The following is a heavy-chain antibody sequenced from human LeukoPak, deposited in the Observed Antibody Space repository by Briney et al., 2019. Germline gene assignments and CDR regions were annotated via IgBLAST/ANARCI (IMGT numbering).Heavy chain of an antibody. Sequence: SETLSLTCTVSGSSIRSSYYYWGWIRQPPGKGLEWIGSIYDSGSTYYNPSLKSRVTISVDTSKNQFSLQLNSVTPEDTAVYYSAREVVYYYDSSGYQENFDYWGQGTLVTVSS. CDR2: IYDSGST. V-gene: IGHV4-39*02. CDR1: GSSIRSSYYY. CDR3: AREVVYYYDSSGYQENFDY. D-gene: IGHD3-22*01. J-gene: IGHJ4*02.